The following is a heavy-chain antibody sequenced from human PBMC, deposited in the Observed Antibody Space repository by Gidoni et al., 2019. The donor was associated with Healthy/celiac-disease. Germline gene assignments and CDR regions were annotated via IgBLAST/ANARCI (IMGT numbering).Heavy chain of an antibody. J-gene: IGHJ4*02. CDR3: ASIAARRLGFY. Sequence: QVQLVESGGGVVQPGRSLRLSCAASGFTFSSYAMHWVLQAPGQGLEWVAVISYDGSNKYCADSVKCRFTISRDNSKNTLYLQMNSLRADDTAVYYCASIAARRLGFYWGQGTLVTVSS. D-gene: IGHD6-6*01. V-gene: IGHV3-30-3*01. CDR1: GFTFSSYA. CDR2: ISYDGSNK.